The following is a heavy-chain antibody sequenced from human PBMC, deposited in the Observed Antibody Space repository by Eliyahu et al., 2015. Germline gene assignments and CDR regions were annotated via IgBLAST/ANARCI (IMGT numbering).Heavy chain of an antibody. J-gene: IGHJ4*02. CDR2: IXGSGGST. CDR3: AKGRSRTGNYCPDY. D-gene: IGHD1-26*01. CDR1: XFTFSNYV. Sequence: EVQLLESGGXLVQPGGSLRLSXVXSXFTFSNYVMXWVRPGPGKGLEWVSGIXGSGGSTYYVDSVKGRFTVSRDNAKSTLYLQMNSLRAEDTAVFYCAKGRSRTGNYCPDYWGQGTLVIVSS. V-gene: IGHV3-23*01.